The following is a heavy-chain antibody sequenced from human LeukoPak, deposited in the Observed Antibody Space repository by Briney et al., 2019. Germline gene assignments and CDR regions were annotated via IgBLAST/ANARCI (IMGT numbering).Heavy chain of an antibody. CDR1: GLTLSNAW. CDR2: IRSKTDGGTI. CDR3: ATGPERHIAIIDY. D-gene: IGHD1-14*01. V-gene: IGHV3-15*01. J-gene: IGHJ4*02. Sequence: PGGSLRLSCAASGLTLSNAWMSWVRQPPGKGLEWVGRIRSKTDGGTIESAAPLIGRFTISRDDSRNTVYLQLNSLTTEDTAVYYCATGPERHIAIIDYWGQGTLVSVSA.